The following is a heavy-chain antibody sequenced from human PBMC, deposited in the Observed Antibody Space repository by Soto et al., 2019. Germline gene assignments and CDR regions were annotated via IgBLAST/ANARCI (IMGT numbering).Heavy chain of an antibody. CDR3: AKADPTECGDLAFNWYDP. D-gene: IGHD3-10*01. Sequence: GGYLRLSCAASGFTFSSYAMSWVRQAPEKGLEWVSAISGSGGSTYYADSVKGRFTISRDNSKNTLYLQMNSLRAEDTAVYYCAKADPTECGDLAFNWYDPWGQGTLVTVSS. V-gene: IGHV3-23*01. CDR1: GFTFSSYA. J-gene: IGHJ5*02. CDR2: ISGSGGST.